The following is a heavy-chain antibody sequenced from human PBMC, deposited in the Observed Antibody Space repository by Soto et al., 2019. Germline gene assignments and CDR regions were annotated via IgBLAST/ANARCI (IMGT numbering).Heavy chain of an antibody. CDR3: AKGDDARGVFTTGIDY. J-gene: IGHJ4*02. V-gene: IGHV3-23*01. CDR2: ITGSGHST. Sequence: TGGSLRLSCAASDFPFNIYAMGWVRQAPGKGLEWVSAITGSGHSTYYADSVKGRLTISRDNSKNTLYLQMNSLSAEDTAVYFCAKGDDARGVFTTGIDYWGQGILVTVSS. CDR1: DFPFNIYA. D-gene: IGHD3-10*01.